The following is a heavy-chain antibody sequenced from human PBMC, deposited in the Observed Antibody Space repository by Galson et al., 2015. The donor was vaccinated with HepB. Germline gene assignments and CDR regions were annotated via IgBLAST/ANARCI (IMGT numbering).Heavy chain of an antibody. D-gene: IGHD2-8*01. J-gene: IGHJ4*02. Sequence: SLRLSCATSGFTFRNYGMQWVRQAPGKGLEWVAVISNDGRAQFYADSVKGRFTISRDNSKNTLDLQMRSPRPEDTALYYCVHEFCTNGVCDNFNYWGQGTLVTVSS. V-gene: IGHV3-30*03. CDR1: GFTFRNYG. CDR2: ISNDGRAQ. CDR3: VHEFCTNGVCDNFNY.